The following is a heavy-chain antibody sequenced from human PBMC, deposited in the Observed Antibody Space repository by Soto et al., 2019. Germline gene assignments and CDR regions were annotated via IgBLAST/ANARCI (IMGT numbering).Heavy chain of an antibody. V-gene: IGHV5-51*01. CDR2: IYPGDSDT. Sequence: GESLKISCKGSGYSFTSYWIGWVRQMPGKGLEWMGIIYPGDSDTRYSPSFQGQVTISADKSISTAYLQWSSLKASDTAMYYCARTYYDFWSGPLYYYYGMDVWGQGTTVTVS. CDR1: GYSFTSYW. CDR3: ARTYYDFWSGPLYYYYGMDV. J-gene: IGHJ6*02. D-gene: IGHD3-3*01.